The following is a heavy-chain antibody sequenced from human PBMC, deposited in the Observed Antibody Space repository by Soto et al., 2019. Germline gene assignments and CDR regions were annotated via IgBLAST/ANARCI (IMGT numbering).Heavy chain of an antibody. J-gene: IGHJ4*02. D-gene: IGHD6-19*01. V-gene: IGHV4-59*01. CDR2: IYYSGST. Sequence: SETLSLTCSVSGGSISTYYWSWFRQTPEKGLEWIGYIYYSGSTKYNPSLKSRATISLDKAKNQFSLKLTSLNAADSAVYYCARSRGSGWSFDYWGQGSLVTVSS. CDR3: ARSRGSGWSFDY. CDR1: GGSISTYY.